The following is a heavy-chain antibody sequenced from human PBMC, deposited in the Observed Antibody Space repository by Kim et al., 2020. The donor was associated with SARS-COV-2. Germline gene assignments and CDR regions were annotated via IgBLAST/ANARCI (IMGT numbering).Heavy chain of an antibody. CDR1: GFTFSSYG. V-gene: IGHV3-33*01. CDR2: IWYDGSNK. D-gene: IGHD6-13*01. CDR3: AGDYSSSRFYYCYGMDV. J-gene: IGHJ6*01. Sequence: GGSLRLSCAASGFTFSSYGMHWVRQAPGKGLEWVADIWYDGSNKYYADSVKGRFTISRDNSKNTLYLQMNSRGAEDTAVYYCAGDYSSSRFYYCYGMDVWGQGTAVTVSS.